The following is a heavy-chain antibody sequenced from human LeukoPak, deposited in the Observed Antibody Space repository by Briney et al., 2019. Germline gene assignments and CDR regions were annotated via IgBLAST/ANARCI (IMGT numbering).Heavy chain of an antibody. CDR2: TSPDGNEK. CDR1: GFTFSRYA. CDR3: FTGSAYYYDS. V-gene: IGHV3-30*01. Sequence: GGSLILSCAASGFTFSRYAMHWVRQAPGKGPEWVAVTSPDGNEKYYADSVKGRFTISRDNSKNTVFLQMNSLSTEDTAVYSCFTGSAYYYDSWGQGTLVTVSS. D-gene: IGHD3-22*01. J-gene: IGHJ5*01.